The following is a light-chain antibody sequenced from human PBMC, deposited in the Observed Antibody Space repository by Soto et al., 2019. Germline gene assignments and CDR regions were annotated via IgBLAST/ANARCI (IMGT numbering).Light chain of an antibody. CDR3: QQSYSTPPIT. J-gene: IGKJ5*01. V-gene: IGKV1-39*01. CDR1: QGISSY. CDR2: DAS. Sequence: DIQLTQSPSFLSASVGDRVTITCRASQGISSYLAWYQQKPGKAPKLLIYDASSLESGVPSRFSGSGSGTDFTLTISSLQPEDFATYYCQQSYSTPPITFGQGTRLEIK.